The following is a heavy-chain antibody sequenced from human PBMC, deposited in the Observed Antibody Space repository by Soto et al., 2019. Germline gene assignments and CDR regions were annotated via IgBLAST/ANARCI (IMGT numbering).Heavy chain of an antibody. D-gene: IGHD3-10*01. J-gene: IGHJ5*02. CDR3: ARARRGVIHRGHNWFDP. CDR2: IYYSGAT. V-gene: IGHV4-59*12. CDR1: GGSIRSYY. Sequence: PSETLSLTCSVSGGSIRSYYWSWIRQPPGKGLEWIGFIYYSGATSYNPSLKSRVTISVDTSKNQFSLKLSSVTAADTAVYYCARARRGVIHRGHNWFDPWGQGTLVTVSS.